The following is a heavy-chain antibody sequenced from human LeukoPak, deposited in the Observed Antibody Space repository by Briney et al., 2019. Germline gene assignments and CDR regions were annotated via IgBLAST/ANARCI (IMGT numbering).Heavy chain of an antibody. CDR2: ISYDGSNK. CDR1: GFTFSSYG. Sequence: GGSLRLSCAASGFTFSSYGMHWVRQAPGKGLEWVAVISYDGSNKYYADSVKGRFTISRDNSKNTLYLQMNSLRAEDTAVYYCAKDPLWFGELLQYYFDYRGQGTLVTVSS. V-gene: IGHV3-30*18. D-gene: IGHD3-10*01. CDR3: AKDPLWFGELLQYYFDY. J-gene: IGHJ4*02.